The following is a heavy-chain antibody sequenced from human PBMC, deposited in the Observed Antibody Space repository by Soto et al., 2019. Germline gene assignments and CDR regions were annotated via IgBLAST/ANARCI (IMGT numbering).Heavy chain of an antibody. Sequence: GGSLTLSCAASGLTFSNYWMIWVRQAPGKGLEGVANIKQDGSQQYYSDSVKGRFTIYRDNAKNSLYLQMNSVRAEATGVYYCPAHRTEDRRLHGYWGQGPMVNVSS. CDR1: GLTFSNYW. D-gene: IGHD3-16*01. CDR2: IKQDGSQQ. CDR3: PAHRTEDRRLHGY. V-gene: IGHV3-7*01. J-gene: IGHJ4*02.